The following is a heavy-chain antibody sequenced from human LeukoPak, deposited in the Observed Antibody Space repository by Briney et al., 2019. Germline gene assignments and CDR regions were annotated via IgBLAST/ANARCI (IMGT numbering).Heavy chain of an antibody. CDR3: AKGGMTAASYYGMDV. CDR2: ISSNGGST. J-gene: IGHJ6*02. CDR1: GFTFSSYA. V-gene: IGHV3-64*01. Sequence: GGSLRLSCAASGFTFSSYAMHWVRQAPGKGLEYVSAISSNGGSTYYANSVKGRFTISRDNSKNTLYLQMNSLRAEDTAVYYCAKGGMTAASYYGMDVWGQGTTVTVSS. D-gene: IGHD2-2*01.